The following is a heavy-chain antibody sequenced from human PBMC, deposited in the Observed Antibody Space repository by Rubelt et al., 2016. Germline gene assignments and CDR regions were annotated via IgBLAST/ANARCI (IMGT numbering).Heavy chain of an antibody. CDR1: GFSFRSYS. Sequence: EVRLVESGGGLVQPGGSLRLSCAASGFSFRSYSMNWVRQAPGKGLEWIAYISSTSGTLSYAASVKGRFTVARDNAINSMYLQMRSLRAEDTAIYYCARGRGYSSSWYLWFDPWGQGTLVTVSS. V-gene: IGHV3-48*01. J-gene: IGHJ5*02. D-gene: IGHD6-13*01. CDR3: ARGRGYSSSWYLWFDP. CDR2: ISSTSGTL.